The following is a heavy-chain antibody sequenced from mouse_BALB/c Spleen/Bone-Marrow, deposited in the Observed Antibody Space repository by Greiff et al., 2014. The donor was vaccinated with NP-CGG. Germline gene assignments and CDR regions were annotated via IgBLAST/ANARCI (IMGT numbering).Heavy chain of an antibody. Sequence: QVQLQQSGAELAKPGASVKMSCKASGYTFTNYWMHWVKQRPGQGLEWIVYINPSTGYTEYNQKFKDKATLTADKSSSTAYMQLSSLTSEDSAVYYCARIYYYGRDYWGQGTTLTVSS. CDR2: INPSTGYT. CDR3: ARIYYYGRDY. J-gene: IGHJ2*01. D-gene: IGHD1-1*01. V-gene: IGHV1-7*01. CDR1: GYTFTNYW.